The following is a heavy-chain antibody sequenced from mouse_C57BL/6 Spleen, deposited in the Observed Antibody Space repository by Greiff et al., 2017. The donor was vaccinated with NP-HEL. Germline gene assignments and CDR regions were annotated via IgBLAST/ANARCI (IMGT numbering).Heavy chain of an antibody. Sequence: EVQLQQSGPELVKPGASVKISCKASGYTFTDYYMNWVKQSHGKSLEWIGDINPNNGGTSYNQKFKGKATLTVDKSSSTAYMELRSLTSEDSAVYYCATYGPDYFDYWGQGTTLTVSS. CDR1: GYTFTDYY. D-gene: IGHD1-1*02. J-gene: IGHJ2*01. CDR3: ATYGPDYFDY. CDR2: INPNNGGT. V-gene: IGHV1-26*01.